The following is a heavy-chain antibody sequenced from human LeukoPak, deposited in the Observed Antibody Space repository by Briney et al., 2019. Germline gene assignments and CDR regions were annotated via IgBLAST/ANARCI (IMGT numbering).Heavy chain of an antibody. V-gene: IGHV1-69*05. CDR1: GGTFSSYA. D-gene: IGHD3-10*01. J-gene: IGHJ6*03. CDR2: IIPIFGTA. Sequence: ASVKVSCKASGGTFSSYAISWVRQAPGQGLEWMGGIIPIFGTANYAQKFQGRVTTTTDESTSTAYMELSSLRSEDTAVYYCATSGSTYYYGSGSYYYYMDVWGKGTTVTVSS. CDR3: ATSGSTYYYGSGSYYYYMDV.